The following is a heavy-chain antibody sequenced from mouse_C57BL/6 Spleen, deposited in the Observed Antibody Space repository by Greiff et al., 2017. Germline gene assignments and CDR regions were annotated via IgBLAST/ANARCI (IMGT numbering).Heavy chain of an antibody. CDR1: GYTFTTYP. J-gene: IGHJ3*01. CDR2: FHPYNDDT. V-gene: IGHV1-47*01. CDR3: ARGGGYDGFAY. Sequence: VHLVESGPELVKPGASVKISCKASGYTFTTYPIEWMKQNHGKSLEWIGNFHPYNDDTKYNEKFKGKATLTVEKSSSTVYLELSRLTSDDSAVYYCARGGGYDGFAYWGQGTLVTVSA. D-gene: IGHD2-2*01.